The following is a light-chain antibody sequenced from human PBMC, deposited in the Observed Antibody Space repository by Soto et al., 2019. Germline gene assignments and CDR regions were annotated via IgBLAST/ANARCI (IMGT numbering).Light chain of an antibody. Sequence: QSVLTQPASVSGSPGQSITISCTGTSSDVGGYNYVSWYQQHPGRAPKLMIYDVSNRPSGISNLFSGSKSGNTASLTISGLQAEDEADYYCSSYTSSSTLRGVFGTGTKVTVL. CDR3: SSYTSSSTLRGV. V-gene: IGLV2-14*01. CDR1: SSDVGGYNY. CDR2: DVS. J-gene: IGLJ1*01.